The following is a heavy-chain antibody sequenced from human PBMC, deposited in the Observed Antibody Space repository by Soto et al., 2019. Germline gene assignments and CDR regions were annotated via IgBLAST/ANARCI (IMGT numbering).Heavy chain of an antibody. D-gene: IGHD3-3*01. Sequence: AGTLSLSCAASGVTFSSYSMNWVRQAPGKGLEWVTYISSGSSYIYYADSVKGRFTISGDNSKNSLYLQLNILRAEDTAVYYCARDSRFLEWFPTTYGMDVWGQGTTVTVSS. V-gene: IGHV3-21*01. CDR2: ISSGSSYI. J-gene: IGHJ6*02. CDR1: GVTFSSYS. CDR3: ARDSRFLEWFPTTYGMDV.